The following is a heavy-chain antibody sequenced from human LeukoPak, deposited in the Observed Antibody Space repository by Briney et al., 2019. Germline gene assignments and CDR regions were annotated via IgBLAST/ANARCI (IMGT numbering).Heavy chain of an antibody. V-gene: IGHV3-7*01. CDR1: GLTFRSYW. CDR2: IKEDGSGK. D-gene: IGHD2-15*01. CDR3: ARDTGCSGGSCYSFYDY. Sequence: PGGSLRLSCAASGLTFRSYWMTWVRQAPGKGLEWVANIKEDGSGKYYVDPVKGRFTISRDNAKNSLYLQMNSLRAEDTAVYYCARDTGCSGGSCYSFYDYWGQGTLVTVSS. J-gene: IGHJ4*02.